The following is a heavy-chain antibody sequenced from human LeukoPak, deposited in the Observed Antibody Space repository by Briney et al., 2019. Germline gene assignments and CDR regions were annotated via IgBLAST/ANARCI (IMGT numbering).Heavy chain of an antibody. D-gene: IGHD2-2*01. Sequence: PGGSLRLSCAASGFMLSSYWMSWVRQAPGKGLEWVANIKEDGSEKYYVDSVKGRFTISRDNAENSLYLQMNSLRAGDTALYFCARGGSTRRYWGQGTLVTVSS. CDR3: ARGGSTRRY. J-gene: IGHJ4*02. CDR2: IKEDGSEK. CDR1: GFMLSSYW. V-gene: IGHV3-7*04.